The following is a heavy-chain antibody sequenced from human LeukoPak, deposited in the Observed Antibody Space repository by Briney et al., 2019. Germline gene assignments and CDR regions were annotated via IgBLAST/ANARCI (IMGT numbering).Heavy chain of an antibody. V-gene: IGHV3-23*01. CDR2: ISGSGTTT. J-gene: IGHJ4*02. D-gene: IGHD1-26*01. CDR1: GFTFSSYW. Sequence: GGSLRLSCAASGFTFSSYWMSWVRQAPGNGLEWVSAISGSGTTTYYADSVKGRFTISRDSSKNTLYLQMNSLRAEDTAVYYCTKEGNYYGTDYWGQGTLVTVSS. CDR3: TKEGNYYGTDY.